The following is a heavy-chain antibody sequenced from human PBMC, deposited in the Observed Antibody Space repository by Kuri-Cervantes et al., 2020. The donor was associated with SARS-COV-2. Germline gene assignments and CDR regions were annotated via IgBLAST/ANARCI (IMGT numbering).Heavy chain of an antibody. Sequence: GGSLRLSCAASRFTFNKYDFIWVRQAPGKGLEWVPSISTSGGDTNYADSLKGRFTISRDNSKNTLYLQMNSLRVEDTAVYYCASVSTMGVSLDWGQGTRVTVSS. D-gene: IGHD2/OR15-2a*01. CDR3: ASVSTMGVSLD. J-gene: IGHJ4*02. V-gene: IGHV3-23*01. CDR2: ISTSGGDT. CDR1: RFTFNKYD.